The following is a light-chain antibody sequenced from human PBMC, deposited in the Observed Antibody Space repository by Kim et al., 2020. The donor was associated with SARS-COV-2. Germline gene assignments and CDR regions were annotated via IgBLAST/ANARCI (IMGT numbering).Light chain of an antibody. CDR3: QVWDSSTAV. CDR1: NIGSKN. Sequence: SYELTQPLSVSVALGQTARITCGGNNIGSKNVHWYQQKPGQAPVLVIYRDSNRPSGIPERFSGSNSGNTATLTISRAQAGDEADYYRQVWDSSTAVFGGG. V-gene: IGLV3-9*01. CDR2: RDS. J-gene: IGLJ3*02.